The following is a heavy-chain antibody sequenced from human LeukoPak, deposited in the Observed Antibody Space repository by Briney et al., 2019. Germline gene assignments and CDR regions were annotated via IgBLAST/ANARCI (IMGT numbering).Heavy chain of an antibody. CDR3: AKTPTGVVRGGYYFDN. D-gene: IGHD6-6*01. CDR2: INHSGST. V-gene: IGHV4-34*01. CDR1: GGSFSGYY. J-gene: IGHJ4*02. Sequence: PSETLSLTCAVYGGSFSGYYWSWIRQPPGKGLEWIGEINHSGSTDCNPSLKSRVTISVDTSKNQFSLKLNCVTAEDTAVYYCAKTPTGVVRGGYYFDNWGQGTRVTV.